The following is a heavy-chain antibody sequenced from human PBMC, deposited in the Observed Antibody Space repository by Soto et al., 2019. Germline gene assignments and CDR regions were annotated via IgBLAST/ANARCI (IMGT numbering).Heavy chain of an antibody. J-gene: IGHJ4*02. CDR3: AKDLRGASIAARYFDY. V-gene: IGHV3-23*01. CDR1: GFTFSSYA. Sequence: GGSLRLSCAASGFTFSSYAMSWVRQAPGKGLEWVSAISGSGGSTYYADSVKGRFTISRDNSKNTLYLQMNSLRAEDTAVYYCAKDLRGASIAARYFDYWGQGTLVTVSS. CDR2: ISGSGGST. D-gene: IGHD6-6*01.